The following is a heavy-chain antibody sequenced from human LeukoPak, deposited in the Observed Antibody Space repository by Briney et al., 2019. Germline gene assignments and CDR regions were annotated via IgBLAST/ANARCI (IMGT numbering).Heavy chain of an antibody. J-gene: IGHJ6*02. V-gene: IGHV6-1*01. CDR3: ARTPNRGSSSPLFGMDV. CDR2: TYYRSKWYN. CDR1: GDSFSSNSAA. Sequence: SQTLSLTCAISGDSFSSNSAAWNWIRQSPSRGLEWLGRTYYRSKWYNDYAVSVKSRITINPDTSKNQFSLQLNSVTPEDTAVYYCARTPNRGSSSPLFGMDVWGQGTTVTASS. D-gene: IGHD6-6*01.